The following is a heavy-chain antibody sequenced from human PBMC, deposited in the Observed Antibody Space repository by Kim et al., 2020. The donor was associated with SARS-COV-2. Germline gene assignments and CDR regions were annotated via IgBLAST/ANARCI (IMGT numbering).Heavy chain of an antibody. V-gene: IGHV1-46*01. Sequence: TFRGRVTMTRDTSTSTAYMEPSSLRSEDTAVYYCARDLVVVPAASGFDYWGQGTLVTVSS. CDR3: ARDLVVVPAASGFDY. J-gene: IGHJ4*02. D-gene: IGHD2-2*01.